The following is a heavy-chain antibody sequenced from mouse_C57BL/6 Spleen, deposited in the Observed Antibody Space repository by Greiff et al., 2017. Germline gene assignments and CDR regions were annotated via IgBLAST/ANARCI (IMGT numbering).Heavy chain of an antibody. V-gene: IGHV1-7*01. Sequence: VQLQQSGAELAKPGASVKLSCKASGYTFTSYWMHWVKQRPGQGLEWIGYINPSSGYTKYNQKFKDKATLTADKSSSTAYMQLSSLTSEDSAVDYCAREVIPTVVAGFDYWGQGTTLTVSS. D-gene: IGHD1-1*01. CDR2: INPSSGYT. J-gene: IGHJ2*01. CDR3: AREVIPTVVAGFDY. CDR1: GYTFTSYW.